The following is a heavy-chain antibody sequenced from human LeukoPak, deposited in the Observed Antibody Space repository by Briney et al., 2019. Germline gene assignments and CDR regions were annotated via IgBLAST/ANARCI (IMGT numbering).Heavy chain of an antibody. CDR3: ARSYGLLHWFDP. CDR2: IYTSGRT. V-gene: IGHV4-61*02. D-gene: IGHD3-16*01. CDR1: GGSISSGSYY. J-gene: IGHJ5*02. Sequence: PSETLSLTCTVSGGSISSGSYYWSWIRQPAGKGLEWIRRIYTSGRTNYNPSLKSRVTISVDTSKNQFALKLGFLSAAGTGVYYCARSYGLLHWFDPWGQGTLVTVSS.